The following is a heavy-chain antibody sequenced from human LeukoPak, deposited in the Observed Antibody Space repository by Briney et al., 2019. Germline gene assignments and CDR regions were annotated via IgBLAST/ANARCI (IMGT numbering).Heavy chain of an antibody. CDR2: INPNSGGT. CDR1: GYTFTGYY. Sequence: GASVKVSCKASGYTFTGYYMHWVRQAPGQGLEWMGWINPNSGGTNYAQKFQGRVTMTRDTSISTAYMELSRLRSDDTAVYYCARSSLAMIVVSPFDYWGQGTLVTVSS. J-gene: IGHJ4*02. CDR3: ARSSLAMIVVSPFDY. V-gene: IGHV1-2*02. D-gene: IGHD3-22*01.